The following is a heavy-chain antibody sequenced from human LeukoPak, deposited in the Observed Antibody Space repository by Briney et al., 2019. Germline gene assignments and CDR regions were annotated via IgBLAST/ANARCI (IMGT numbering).Heavy chain of an antibody. V-gene: IGHV4-59*01. CDR3: ARVKAVPDTPIWFDP. CDR2: IYYTGST. Sequence: PSETLSLTCTVSGASISSYYWSWIRQPPGKGLEWIGYIYYTGSTNYNPSLKSRATISVDTSKNQFSLKLTSVTAADTAMYYCARVKAVPDTPIWFDPWGQGTMVTVSS. J-gene: IGHJ3*01. D-gene: IGHD6-19*01. CDR1: GASISSYY.